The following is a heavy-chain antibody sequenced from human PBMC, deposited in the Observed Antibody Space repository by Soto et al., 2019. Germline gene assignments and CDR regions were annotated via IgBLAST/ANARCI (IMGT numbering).Heavy chain of an antibody. Sequence: SETLSLTCAVSGGSITSANWWTWVRQPPGGGLEWIGEISHSGITNYKASLKSRVTMSVDKTKNDVSLKLTSVTAADTAVYYCASVLRGWFDPWGQGTPVTVSS. CDR3: ASVLRGWFDP. J-gene: IGHJ5*02. D-gene: IGHD6-6*01. V-gene: IGHV4-4*02. CDR2: ISHSGIT. CDR1: GGSITSANW.